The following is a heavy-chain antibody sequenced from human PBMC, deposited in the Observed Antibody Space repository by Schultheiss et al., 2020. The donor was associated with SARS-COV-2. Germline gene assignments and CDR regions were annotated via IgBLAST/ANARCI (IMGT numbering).Heavy chain of an antibody. J-gene: IGHJ4*02. V-gene: IGHV4-4*02. CDR3: ARDREEGYSSSQIDY. CDR2: IYHSGST. CDR1: GGSISNGNW. D-gene: IGHD6-13*01. Sequence: SETLSLTCAVSGGSISNGNWWSWVRQPPGKGLQWIGEIYHSGSTNYNPSLKSRVTISVDTSKNQFSLKLSSLTAADTAVYYCARDREEGYSSSQIDYWGQGTLVTVSS.